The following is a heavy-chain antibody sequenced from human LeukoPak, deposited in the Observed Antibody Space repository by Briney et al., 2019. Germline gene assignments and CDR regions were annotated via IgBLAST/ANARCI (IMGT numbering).Heavy chain of an antibody. D-gene: IGHD1/OR15-1a*01. CDR2: INHSGDT. J-gene: IGHJ5*02. CDR1: GGSFTNYY. Sequence: SETLSLTCNVSGGSFTNYYWSWIRQTPEKGLEWIGQINHSGDTSYNPSLRSRIALSVDRSKNQFSLKVTSVTAADTGVYYCARGPGTVGLSPWGQGTLVTVSS. V-gene: IGHV4-34*01. CDR3: ARGPGTVGLSP.